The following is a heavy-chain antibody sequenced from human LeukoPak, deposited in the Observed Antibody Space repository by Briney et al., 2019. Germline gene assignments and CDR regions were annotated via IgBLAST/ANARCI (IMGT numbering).Heavy chain of an antibody. J-gene: IGHJ4*02. CDR1: GFIFSSYA. CDR2: ISGSGGSI. D-gene: IGHD4-23*01. CDR3: AKARGEQYGGSNY. V-gene: IGHV3-23*01. Sequence: GGSLRLSCATSGFIFSSYAMSWVRQAPGRGLEWVSSISGSGGSIYYADSVKGRFTISRDNSKNTLYLQMNSLRAEDTAVYSCAKARGEQYGGSNYWGQGTQVIVSS.